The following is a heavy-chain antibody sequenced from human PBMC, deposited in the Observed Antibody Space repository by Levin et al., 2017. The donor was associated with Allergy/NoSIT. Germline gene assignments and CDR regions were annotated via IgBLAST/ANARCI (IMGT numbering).Heavy chain of an antibody. D-gene: IGHD1-26*01. CDR1: GFTFSSYS. V-gene: IGHV3-48*02. J-gene: IGHJ4*02. CDR2: ISSSSTTI. CDR3: VRGIVGSISAS. Sequence: GESLKISCAASGFTFSSYSMNWVRQAPGKGLEWVSYISSSSTTIYYADPVKGRFSISRDNAENSLYLQMNSLRDEDTALYYCVRGIVGSISASGGQGALVTVSS.